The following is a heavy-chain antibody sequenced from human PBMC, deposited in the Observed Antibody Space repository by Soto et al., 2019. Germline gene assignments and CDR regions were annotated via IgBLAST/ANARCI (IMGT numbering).Heavy chain of an antibody. Sequence: PGGSLRLCCAASGFAFNTYWMHWVRQAPGKGLVWVSRINGDGSSTNYADSVKGRFTISRDNAKDTLYLQMNSLRGEDTAVYYCVRDRNWQLDDCWGQGTLVTVSS. CDR2: INGDGSST. CDR3: VRDRNWQLDDC. CDR1: GFAFNTYW. J-gene: IGHJ4*02. D-gene: IGHD1-1*01. V-gene: IGHV3-74*01.